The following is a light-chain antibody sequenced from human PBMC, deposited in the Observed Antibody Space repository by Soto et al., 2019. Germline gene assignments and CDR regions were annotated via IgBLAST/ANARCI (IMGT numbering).Light chain of an antibody. CDR3: QQYGSSPWT. Sequence: EIVLTQSPGTLSLSPGERATLSCRASQSVTSSYLAWYQQKPGQAPRLLIYGASSRATGIPDRFSGSGSGTDFTLPISRLEPEDFAVYYCQQYGSSPWTFGGGTKVEI. CDR1: QSVTSSY. CDR2: GAS. J-gene: IGKJ1*01. V-gene: IGKV3-20*01.